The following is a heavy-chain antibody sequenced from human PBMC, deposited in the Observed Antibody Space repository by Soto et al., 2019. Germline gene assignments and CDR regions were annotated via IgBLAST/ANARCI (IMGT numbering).Heavy chain of an antibody. D-gene: IGHD5-12*01. CDR1: GYTFTSYG. V-gene: IGHV1-18*01. Sequence: ASVKVSCKASGYTFTSYGISWVRQAPGQGLEWMGWISAYNGNTNYAQKLQGRVTMTTDTSTSTAYMELRSLRSDDTAVYYCARDARYSGYDLGSWYDAFDIWGQGTMVTVSS. CDR3: ARDARYSGYDLGSWYDAFDI. CDR2: ISAYNGNT. J-gene: IGHJ3*02.